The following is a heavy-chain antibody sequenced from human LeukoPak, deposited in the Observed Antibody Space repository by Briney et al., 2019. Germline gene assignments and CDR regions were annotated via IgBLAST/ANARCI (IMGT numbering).Heavy chain of an antibody. CDR1: GFSLSTSGVG. D-gene: IGHD3-22*01. CDR2: IYWDDDK. V-gene: IGHV2-5*02. Sequence: SGPTLVNPTQTLTLTCTFSGFSLSTSGVGVGWIRQPPGKAPEWLALIYWDDDKRYSPSLKSRLTITKDTSKNQVVLTMTNMDPVDTATYYCAHSEGDSSGYYGFDYWGQGALVTVSS. J-gene: IGHJ4*02. CDR3: AHSEGDSSGYYGFDY.